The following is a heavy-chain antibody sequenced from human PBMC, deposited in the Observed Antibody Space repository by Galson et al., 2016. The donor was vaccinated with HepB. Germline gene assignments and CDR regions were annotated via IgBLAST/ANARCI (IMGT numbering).Heavy chain of an antibody. V-gene: IGHV4-59*01. J-gene: IGHJ4*02. CDR1: GASSSSYY. D-gene: IGHD6-13*01. Sequence: SETLSLTCTVSGASSSSYYWAWIRQPPGKGFEWIGYVYHAGNTNYNPSLESRVTISIDTSTSQFSLRLNSVTAADTAIYYCAAPRAAAGNAYYFDYWGQGILVTVSS. CDR2: VYHAGNT. CDR3: AAPRAAAGNAYYFDY.